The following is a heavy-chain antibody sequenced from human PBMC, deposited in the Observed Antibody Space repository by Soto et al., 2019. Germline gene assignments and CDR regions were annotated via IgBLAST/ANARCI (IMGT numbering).Heavy chain of an antibody. Sequence: TLSLTCTVSCCSFSCRDCYLSCIRQPPGRGLEWIGYFYYSGSTYYNLSLRSRVTISMDAAKNNFSVKLSSVTVADTAVYYCDRAYGASDHFDSWGRATLVSVSS. J-gene: IGHJ4*01. D-gene: IGHD4-17*01. CDR1: CCSFSCRDCY. CDR3: DRAYGASDHFDS. CDR2: FYYSGST. V-gene: IGHV4-30-4*01.